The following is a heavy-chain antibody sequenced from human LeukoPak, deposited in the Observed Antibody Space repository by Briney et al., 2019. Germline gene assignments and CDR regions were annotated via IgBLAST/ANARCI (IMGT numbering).Heavy chain of an antibody. CDR2: IYYSGST. CDR3: ARAGVYSGSYFDY. Sequence: SQTLSLTCTVSGGYISSGTYYWSWIRQHPGKGLEWIGYIYYSGSTYYNPSLKSRVTISIDTSKNQFSLKLSSVTAADTAVYYCARAGVYSGSYFDYWGQGTLATVSS. D-gene: IGHD1-26*01. V-gene: IGHV4-31*03. CDR1: GGYISSGTYY. J-gene: IGHJ4*02.